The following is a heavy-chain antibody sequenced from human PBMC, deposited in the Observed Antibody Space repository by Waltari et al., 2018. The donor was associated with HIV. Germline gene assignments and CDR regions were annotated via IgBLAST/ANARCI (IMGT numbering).Heavy chain of an antibody. Sequence: QVQLVQSGAEVKKPGSSVKVSCTASGGTFSSYAISWVRQAPGQGLEWMGRIIPILGIANYAQKFQGRVTITADKSTSTAYMELSSLRSEDTAVYYCARGYCSSTSCYPAQYYYYYGMDVWGQGTTVTVSS. CDR3: ARGYCSSTSCYPAQYYYYYGMDV. J-gene: IGHJ6*02. CDR2: IIPILGIA. CDR1: GGTFSSYA. V-gene: IGHV1-69*04. D-gene: IGHD2-2*01.